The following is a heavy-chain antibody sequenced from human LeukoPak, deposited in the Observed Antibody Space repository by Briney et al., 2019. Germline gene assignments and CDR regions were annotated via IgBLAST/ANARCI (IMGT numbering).Heavy chain of an antibody. CDR2: IRSKANSYAT. CDR1: GFTFSNAW. J-gene: IGHJ4*02. V-gene: IGHV3-73*01. D-gene: IGHD1-26*01. CDR3: TRPSYGPDSRGY. Sequence: PGGSLRLSCAASGFTFSNAWMNWVRQASGKGLEWVGRIRSKANSYATAYAASVKGRFTISRDDSKNTAYLQMNSLKTEDTAVYYCTRPSYGPDSRGYWGQGTLVTVSS.